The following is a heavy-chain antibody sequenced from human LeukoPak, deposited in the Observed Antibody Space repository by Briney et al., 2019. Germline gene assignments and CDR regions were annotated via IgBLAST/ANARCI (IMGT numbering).Heavy chain of an antibody. CDR2: IYHSGST. V-gene: IGHV4-39*07. CDR1: GGSISSGDYY. D-gene: IGHD3-3*01. J-gene: IGHJ6*02. CDR3: AGYYSSIYGMDV. Sequence: SETLSLTCTVSGGSISSGDYYWSWIRQPPGKGLEWIGEIYHSGSTNYNPSLKSRITISVDTSKRQFSLRMNSVTAADTAVYFCAGYYSSIYGMDVWGQGTSVTVSS.